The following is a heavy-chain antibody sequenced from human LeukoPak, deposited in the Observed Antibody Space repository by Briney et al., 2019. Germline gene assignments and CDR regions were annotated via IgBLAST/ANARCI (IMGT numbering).Heavy chain of an antibody. CDR1: GGSFSGYY. V-gene: IGHV4-34*01. CDR2: INHSGST. Sequence: SETLSLTCAVYGGSFSGYYWSWIRQPPGKGLEWIGEINHSGSTNYNPSLKSRVTISVETSKNQFSLKLSSVTAADTAVYYCARVSYYYYYMDVWGKGTTVTVSS. J-gene: IGHJ6*03. CDR3: ARVSYYYYYMDV.